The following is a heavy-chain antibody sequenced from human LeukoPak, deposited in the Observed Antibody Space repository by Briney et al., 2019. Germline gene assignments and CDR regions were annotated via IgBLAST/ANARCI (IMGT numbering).Heavy chain of an antibody. CDR3: AKDLGGIGYDSSGYVS. CDR2: ISGSGGST. D-gene: IGHD3-22*01. V-gene: IGHV3-23*01. Sequence: PGGSLRLSCAASGFTFSSYGMSWVRQAPGKGLEWVSAISGSGGSTYYADSVKGRFTISRDNSKNTLYLQMNSLRAEDTAVYYCAKDLGGIGYDSSGYVSWGQGTLVTVSS. CDR1: GFTFSSYG. J-gene: IGHJ4*02.